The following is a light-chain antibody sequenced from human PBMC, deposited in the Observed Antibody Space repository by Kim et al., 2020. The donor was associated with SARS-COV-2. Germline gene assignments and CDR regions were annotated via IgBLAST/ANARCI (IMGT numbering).Light chain of an antibody. CDR2: YDS. V-gene: IGLV3-21*04. CDR1: NIGSKS. Sequence: SYELTQPPSVSVAPGKTARITCGGNNIGSKSVHWYQQKPGQAPVLVIYYDSDRPSGIPERFSGSNSGNTATLTISRVEARDEADYYCQVWDSSSDHVLFGRGTQLTVL. CDR3: QVWDSSSDHVL. J-gene: IGLJ2*01.